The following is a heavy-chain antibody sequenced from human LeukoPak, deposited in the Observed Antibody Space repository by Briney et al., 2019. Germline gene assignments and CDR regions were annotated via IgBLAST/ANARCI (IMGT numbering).Heavy chain of an antibody. CDR3: ARDPSRWLQPSYYFDY. Sequence: GGSLRLSCAASGFTFNDYYMTWIRQAPGKGREWVSYMSSSGSTIYYADSVKGRFTISRDNAKNSLYLQMNSLRAEDTAVYYCARDPSRWLQPSYYFDYWGQGTLVTVSS. CDR1: GFTFNDYY. D-gene: IGHD5-24*01. CDR2: MSSSGSTI. V-gene: IGHV3-11*04. J-gene: IGHJ4*02.